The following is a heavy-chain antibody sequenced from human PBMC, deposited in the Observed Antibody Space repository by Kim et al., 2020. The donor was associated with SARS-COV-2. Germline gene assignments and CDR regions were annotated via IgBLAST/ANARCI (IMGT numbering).Heavy chain of an antibody. CDR1: GGSFSGYY. Sequence: SETLSLTCAVYGGSFSGYYWSWIRQPPGKGLEWIGEINHSGSTNYNPSLKSRVTISVDTSKNQFSLKLSSVTAADTAVYYCARGRNTMVRTYGMDVWGQGTTVTVSS. CDR3: ARGRNTMVRTYGMDV. CDR2: INHSGST. V-gene: IGHV4-34*01. J-gene: IGHJ6*02. D-gene: IGHD3-10*01.